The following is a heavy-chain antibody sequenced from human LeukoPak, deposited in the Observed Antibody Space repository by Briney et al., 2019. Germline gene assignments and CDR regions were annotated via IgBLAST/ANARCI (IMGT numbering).Heavy chain of an antibody. CDR1: GYTFTSYG. V-gene: IGHV1-18*01. CDR3: ARDVVVVPAVTTRGGAFDI. D-gene: IGHD2-2*01. CDR2: ISAYNGNT. J-gene: IGHJ3*02. Sequence: ASVKVSCKASGYTFTSYGISWVRQAPGQGLEWMGWISAYNGNTNYAQKLQGRVTMTTDTSTSTAYMELRSLRSDDTAVYYCARDVVVVPAVTTRGGAFDIWGQGTMVTVSS.